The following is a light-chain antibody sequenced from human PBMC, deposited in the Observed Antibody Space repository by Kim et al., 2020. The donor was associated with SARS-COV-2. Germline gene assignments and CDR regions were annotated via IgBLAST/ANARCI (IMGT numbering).Light chain of an antibody. CDR1: QRICSH. Sequence: LSGAPGERATLSWRASQRICSHLARYQQKPGQAPRLPIFGASTRATDIPVRFRGSWSGTGFTLTNRRLQSGDFVVYYCQEYHNMQTFGQGTKLEI. V-gene: IGKV3-15*01. J-gene: IGKJ2*01. CDR3: QEYHNMQT. CDR2: GAS.